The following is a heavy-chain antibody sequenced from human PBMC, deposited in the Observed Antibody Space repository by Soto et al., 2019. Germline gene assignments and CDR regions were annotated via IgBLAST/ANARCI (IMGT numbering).Heavy chain of an antibody. Sequence: EVQLLESGGGLVQPGGSLRLSCAASGFTFSTYDMTWVRQAPGKGLEWVSTIGGGGDRTYYADSVKGRLTISRDNSKNTLYLQMNSLRAEDTAVYYCAKRYCGGDCYWGFDYWGQGTLVIVSS. CDR3: AKRYCGGDCYWGFDY. CDR1: GFTFSTYD. V-gene: IGHV3-23*01. J-gene: IGHJ4*02. CDR2: IGGGGDRT. D-gene: IGHD2-21*02.